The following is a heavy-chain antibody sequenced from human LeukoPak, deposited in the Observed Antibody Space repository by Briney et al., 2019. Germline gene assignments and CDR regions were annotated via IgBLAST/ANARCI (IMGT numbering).Heavy chain of an antibody. J-gene: IGHJ4*02. D-gene: IGHD4-11*01. V-gene: IGHV3-11*04. CDR3: ARWTTTIVSREDY. CDR2: ISSSGSTI. Sequence: GGSLRLSCAASGFTFSDYYMSWIRQAPGKGLEWVSYISSSGSTIYYADSVKGRFTISRDNAKNSLYLQMNSLRAEDTAVYYCARWTTTIVSREDYWGQGTLVTVSS. CDR1: GFTFSDYY.